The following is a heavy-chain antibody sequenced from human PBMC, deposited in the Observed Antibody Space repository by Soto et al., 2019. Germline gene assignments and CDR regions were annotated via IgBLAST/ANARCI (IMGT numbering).Heavy chain of an antibody. V-gene: IGHV3-66*01. J-gene: IGHJ3*02. CDR3: ARESTGYYFGAFDI. CDR1: GFTVSSNY. CDR2: IYSGGST. Sequence: GSLRLSCAASGFTVSSNYMSWVRQAPGKGLEWVSVIYSGGSTYYADSVKGRFTISRDNSKNTLYLQMNSLRAEDTAVYYCARESTGYYFGAFDIWGQGTMVTVSS. D-gene: IGHD3-9*01.